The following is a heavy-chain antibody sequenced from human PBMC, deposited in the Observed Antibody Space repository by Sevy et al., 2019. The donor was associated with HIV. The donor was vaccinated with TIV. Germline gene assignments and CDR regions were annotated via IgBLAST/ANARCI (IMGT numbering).Heavy chain of an antibody. CDR1: GFTFSDYY. CDR2: ISSSGSNI. V-gene: IGHV3-11*01. J-gene: IGHJ4*02. D-gene: IGHD3-3*01. Sequence: GGSLRLSCAASGFTFSDYYMSWIRQAPGKGLEWVSYISSSGSNIYYANSVKGRFTVSRDNAKNSMYLQMNSLRAEDTAMYYCARDLHRGLSGSTSGYWGQGTLVTVSS. CDR3: ARDLHRGLSGSTSGY.